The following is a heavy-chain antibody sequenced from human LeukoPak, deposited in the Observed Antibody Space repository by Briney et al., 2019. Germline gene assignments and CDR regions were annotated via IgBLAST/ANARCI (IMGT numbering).Heavy chain of an antibody. J-gene: IGHJ4*02. CDR3: ATIKRGNIYGYFDF. D-gene: IGHD5-18*01. V-gene: IGHV4-59*11. CDR2: MRDTVNT. CDR1: DVSISSHY. Sequence: SSETLSLTCSVSDVSISSHYWSWLRQPPGKGLEWIAYMRDTVNTKDNPSFKSRLTLSADTSKNQFSLRLSSVTAADSAVYYCATIKRGNIYGYFDFRGQGIVATVSS.